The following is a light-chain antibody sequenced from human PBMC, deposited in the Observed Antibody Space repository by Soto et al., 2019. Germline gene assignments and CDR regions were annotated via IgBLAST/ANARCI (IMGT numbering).Light chain of an antibody. Sequence: EVVLTQSPATLPLSPGERATLSCRASQRITSYLAWYQQKPGQAPRLLIYDATNSVAGVPARFSGSKSGADFTLTISTLQPEDFAVYYCQQRSDWQYTFGQGTKVDIK. V-gene: IGKV3-11*01. J-gene: IGKJ2*01. CDR1: QRITSY. CDR3: QQRSDWQYT. CDR2: DAT.